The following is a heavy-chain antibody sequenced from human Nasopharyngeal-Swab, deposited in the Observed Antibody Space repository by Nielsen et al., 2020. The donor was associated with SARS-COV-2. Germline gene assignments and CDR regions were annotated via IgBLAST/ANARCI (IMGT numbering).Heavy chain of an antibody. CDR3: AKRGSAEWLAFSYYGMDV. D-gene: IGHD6-19*01. CDR1: GFTFSSYA. J-gene: IGHJ6*02. CDR2: ISGSGGST. V-gene: IGHV3-23*01. Sequence: GGSLRLSCAASGFTFSSYAMSWVRQAPGKGLEWVSAISGSGGSTYYADSVKGRFTISRDNSKNTLYLQMNSLRAEDTAVYYCAKRGSAEWLAFSYYGMDVWGQGTTVTVSS.